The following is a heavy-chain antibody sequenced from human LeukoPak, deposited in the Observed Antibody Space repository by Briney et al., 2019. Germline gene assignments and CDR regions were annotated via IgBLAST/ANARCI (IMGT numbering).Heavy chain of an antibody. V-gene: IGHV3-9*01. CDR3: ARETQYSSSSDY. D-gene: IGHD6-6*01. Sequence: GGSSRLSCAASGFTFDDYAMHWVRQAPGKGLEWVSGISWNSGSIGYADSVKGRFTISRDNAKNTLYLQMNSLRAEDTAVYYCARETQYSSSSDYWGQGTLVTVSS. J-gene: IGHJ4*02. CDR2: ISWNSGSI. CDR1: GFTFDDYA.